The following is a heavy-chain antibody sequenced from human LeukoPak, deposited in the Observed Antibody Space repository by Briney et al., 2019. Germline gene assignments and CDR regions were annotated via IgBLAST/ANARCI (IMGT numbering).Heavy chain of an antibody. J-gene: IGHJ6*02. D-gene: IGHD2-2*01. CDR3: ARDLCSSTIRRCYYGMDV. CDR2: IWYDGSNK. V-gene: IGHV3-33*01. Sequence: GRSLRLSCAASGFTFSSYGMHWVRQAPGKGLEWVAVIWYDGSNKYYADSVKGRFIISRDNSKYTLYLQMNSLRAEDTAVYYCARDLCSSTIRRCYYGMDVWGQGTTVTVSS. CDR1: GFTFSSYG.